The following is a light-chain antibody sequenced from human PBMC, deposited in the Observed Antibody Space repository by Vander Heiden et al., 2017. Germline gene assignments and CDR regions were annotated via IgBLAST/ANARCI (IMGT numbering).Light chain of an antibody. CDR3: QQYNSCPWT. Sequence: GDRVTITCRASQSISSWLAWYQQKPGKAPKLLIYDASSLESWVPSRFSGSGSGTEFTLTISSLQPDDFATYYCQQYNSCPWTFGQGTKVEIK. V-gene: IGKV1-5*01. J-gene: IGKJ1*01. CDR1: QSISSW. CDR2: DAS.